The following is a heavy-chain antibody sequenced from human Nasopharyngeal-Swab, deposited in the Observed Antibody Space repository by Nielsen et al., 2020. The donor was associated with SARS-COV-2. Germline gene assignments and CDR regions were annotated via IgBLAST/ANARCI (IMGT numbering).Heavy chain of an antibody. Sequence: RGSLRLSCAASGFTFSSYWMHWVRQAPGKGLVWVSRINSDGISTTYADSVKGRFTISRDNAKNTLYLQMNSQRAEDTAVYYCAKDGGLTTFPYYYYYGMDLWGQGTTVTVSS. CDR2: INSDGIST. J-gene: IGHJ6*02. CDR3: AKDGGLTTFPYYYYYGMDL. D-gene: IGHD4/OR15-4a*01. V-gene: IGHV3-74*01. CDR1: GFTFSSYW.